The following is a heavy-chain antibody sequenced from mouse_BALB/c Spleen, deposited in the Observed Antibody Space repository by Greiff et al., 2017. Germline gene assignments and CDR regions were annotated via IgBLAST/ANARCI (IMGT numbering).Heavy chain of an antibody. D-gene: IGHD4-1*01. Sequence: VQLKESGPGLVKPSQSLSLTCTVTGYSITSDYAWNWIRQFPGNKLEWMGYISYSGSTSYNPSLKSRISITRDTSKNQFFLQLNSVTTEDTATYYCASKLAFAYWGQGTLVTVSA. CDR3: ASKLAFAY. J-gene: IGHJ3*01. CDR1: GYSITSDYA. V-gene: IGHV3-2*02. CDR2: ISYSGST.